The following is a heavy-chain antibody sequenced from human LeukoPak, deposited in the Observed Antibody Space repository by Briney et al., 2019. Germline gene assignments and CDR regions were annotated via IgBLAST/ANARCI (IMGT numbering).Heavy chain of an antibody. J-gene: IGHJ4*02. CDR1: GFTFSSYW. CDR2: IKQDGSEK. Sequence: GGPLRLSCAASGFTFSSYWMSWVRKAPGKGLEWVANIKQDGSEKYYLDSVKGRFTISRNNAKNSLYLQMNSLRAEDTPVYYCARGQTTVTNWGQGTLVTVSS. D-gene: IGHD4-17*01. V-gene: IGHV3-7*03. CDR3: ARGQTTVTN.